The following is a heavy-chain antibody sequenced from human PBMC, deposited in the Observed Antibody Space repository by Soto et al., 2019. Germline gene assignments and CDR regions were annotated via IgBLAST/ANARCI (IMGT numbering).Heavy chain of an antibody. D-gene: IGHD6-13*01. CDR3: ARGTVASSVIAAAGPSFFDY. CDR2: IIPIFGTA. CDR1: GGSFSSYA. V-gene: IGHV1-69*13. Sequence: SVKVSCKASGGSFSSYASSWVRQAPGQGLEWMGGIIPIFGTANYAQKFQGRVTITADESTSTAYMELSSLRSEDTAVYYCARGTVASSVIAAAGPSFFDYWGQGTLVTVSS. J-gene: IGHJ4*02.